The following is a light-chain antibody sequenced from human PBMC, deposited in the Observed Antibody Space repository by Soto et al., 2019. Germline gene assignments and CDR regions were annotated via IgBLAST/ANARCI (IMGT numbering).Light chain of an antibody. CDR3: QQYNDWPPLT. J-gene: IGKJ4*01. CDR1: QSVSSN. CDR2: GAS. Sequence: ETLMTQSPATVSVSPGERGTLSCRASQSVSSNLAWYQQTPGQAPRLLIYGASTRATGVPARFSGSVSGAEFTLTISSVQSEDFAVYYCQQYNDWPPLTFGGGTKVEIK. V-gene: IGKV3-15*01.